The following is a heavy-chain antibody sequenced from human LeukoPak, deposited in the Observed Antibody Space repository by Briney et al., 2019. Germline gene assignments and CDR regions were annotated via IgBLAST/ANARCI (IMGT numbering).Heavy chain of an antibody. Sequence: SSETLFLTCTVSGGSISDYYWSWIRQPPGRGLEWFGYIEYSVSTNYNPSLKSRVTISQDTSKHQLSLKLSSVSAADTAVYYCARVLSLDYGDLYFDYWGQGTLVTVSS. CDR1: GGSISDYY. D-gene: IGHD4-17*01. CDR2: IEYSVST. J-gene: IGHJ4*02. CDR3: ARVLSLDYGDLYFDY. V-gene: IGHV4-59*01.